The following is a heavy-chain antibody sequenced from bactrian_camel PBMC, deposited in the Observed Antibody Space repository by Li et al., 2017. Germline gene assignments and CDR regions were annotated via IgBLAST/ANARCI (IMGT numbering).Heavy chain of an antibody. CDR2: ISSDGTL. Sequence: VQLVESGGGSVQAGGSLKLSCVGSAYIFSRCGMGWYHQAPGKERELVALISSDGTLGYSDSAKGRFTISQDDAKNTVYLQMNNLQPEDAAMYYCAAGLPGVDCGLNPRCYNAWGQGTQVTVS. V-gene: IGHV3S53*01. J-gene: IGHJ6*01. CDR1: AYIFSRCG. CDR3: AAGLPGVDCGLNPRCYNA. D-gene: IGHD3*01.